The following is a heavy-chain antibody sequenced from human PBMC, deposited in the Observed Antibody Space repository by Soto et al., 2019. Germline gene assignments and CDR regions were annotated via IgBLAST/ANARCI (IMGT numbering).Heavy chain of an antibody. D-gene: IGHD1-26*01. CDR3: AREVGATLNWFDP. V-gene: IGHV1-69*13. CDR1: GGTFSSYA. J-gene: IGHJ5*02. CDR2: IIPIFGTA. Sequence: SVKVSCKASGGTFSSYAINWVRQAPGQGLEWMGGIIPIFGTANYAQKFQGRVTITADESTSTAYMELSSLRSEDTAVYYCAREVGATLNWFDPWGQGTLVTVSS.